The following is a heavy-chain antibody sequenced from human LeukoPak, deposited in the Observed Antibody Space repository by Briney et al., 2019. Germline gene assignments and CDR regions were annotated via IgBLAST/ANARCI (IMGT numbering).Heavy chain of an antibody. J-gene: IGHJ4*02. CDR2: TSGSGGRT. V-gene: IGHV3-23*01. CDR3: AKVRLYGDYPEIDY. CDR1: GFTFSSYA. D-gene: IGHD4-17*01. Sequence: GGSLRLSCAASGFTFSSYAMSWVRQAPGKGLEWVSGTSGSGGRTYYADSVKGRFTISRENSKNTLYLQMNSLRAEDTAVYYCAKVRLYGDYPEIDYWGQGTLVAVSS.